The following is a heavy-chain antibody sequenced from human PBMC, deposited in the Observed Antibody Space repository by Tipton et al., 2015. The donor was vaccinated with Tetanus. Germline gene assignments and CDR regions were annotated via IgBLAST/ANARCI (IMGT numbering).Heavy chain of an antibody. Sequence: TLSLTCTVSGDSIDGGFKNWGWIRQQPGKGLEWIGYIDYRGNTYYNPSLRRRVTFSFDTSENQFSLKLTSVTAADTAVYYCASDPALMGNFDYRGQGTLFTVSS. D-gene: IGHD2-2*01. CDR2: IDYRGNT. J-gene: IGHJ4*02. V-gene: IGHV4-31*03. CDR3: ASDPALMGNFDY. CDR1: GDSIDGGFKN.